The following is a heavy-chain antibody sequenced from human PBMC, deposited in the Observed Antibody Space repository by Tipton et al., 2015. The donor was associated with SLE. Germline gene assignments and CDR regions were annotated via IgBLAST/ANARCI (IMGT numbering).Heavy chain of an antibody. CDR2: INHSGST. J-gene: IGHJ3*02. Sequence: TLSLTCTVSGGSISSYYWSWIRQPPGKGLEWIGEINHSGSTNYNPSLKSRVTISVDTSKNQFSLKLSSVTAADTAVYYCVESYDFWSGPPDAFDIWGQGTMVTVSS. D-gene: IGHD3-3*01. V-gene: IGHV4-34*01. CDR3: VESYDFWSGPPDAFDI. CDR1: GGSISSYY.